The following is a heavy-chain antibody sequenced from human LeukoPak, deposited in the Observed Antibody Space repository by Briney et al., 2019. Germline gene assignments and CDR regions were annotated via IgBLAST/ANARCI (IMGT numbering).Heavy chain of an antibody. CDR2: INHSGST. CDR3: ARGRRVLWFGELQNRYYFDY. CDR1: GGSISSSSYY. V-gene: IGHV4-39*07. J-gene: IGHJ4*02. Sequence: SETLSLTCTVSGGSISSSSYYWGWIRQPPGKGLEWIGEINHSGSTNYNPSLKSRVTISVDTSKNQFSLKLSSVTAADTAVYYCARGRRVLWFGELQNRYYFDYWGQGTLVTVSS. D-gene: IGHD3-10*01.